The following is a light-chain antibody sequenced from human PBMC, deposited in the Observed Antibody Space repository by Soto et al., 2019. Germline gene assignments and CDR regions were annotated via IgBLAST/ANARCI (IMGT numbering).Light chain of an antibody. CDR3: QQLNNYPLT. CDR1: QDIGNF. CDR2: SAS. V-gene: IGKV1-9*01. Sequence: DIQLTQSPSFVSASVGDRVTITCRASQDIGNFLAWYQQKPGKAPKPLIYSASTLQSGVPSRFSGSGSAAEFSLTISSLQPEDFAAYFCQQLNNYPLTFGGGTKVDIK. J-gene: IGKJ4*01.